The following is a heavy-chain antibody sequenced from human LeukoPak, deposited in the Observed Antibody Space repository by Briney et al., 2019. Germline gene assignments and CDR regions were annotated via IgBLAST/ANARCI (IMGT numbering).Heavy chain of an antibody. CDR1: GGSISSSSYY. V-gene: IGHV4-39*07. CDR3: ARASVVTDAFDI. J-gene: IGHJ3*02. Sequence: PSETLSLTCTVSGGSISSSSYYWGWIRQPPGKGLEWIGSIYYSGSTYYNPSLKSRVTISVDTSKNQFSLKLSFVTAADTAVYCCARASVVTDAFDIWGQGTMVTVSS. CDR2: IYYSGST. D-gene: IGHD3-22*01.